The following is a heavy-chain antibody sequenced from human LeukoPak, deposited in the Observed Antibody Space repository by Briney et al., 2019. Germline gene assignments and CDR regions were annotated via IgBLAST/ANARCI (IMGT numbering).Heavy chain of an antibody. D-gene: IGHD2-15*01. V-gene: IGHV3-53*01. CDR2: ISGGGST. Sequence: GGSLRLSCAASGFIVSNNYMTWVRQAPGKGLEWVSIISGGGSTFYADSVKGRFTISRDTSKNTLYLQMKSLRAEDTAVYYCARDHRYCSGGSCYGAFFDYWGQGTLVTVSS. CDR3: ARDHRYCSGGSCYGAFFDY. CDR1: GFIVSNNY. J-gene: IGHJ4*02.